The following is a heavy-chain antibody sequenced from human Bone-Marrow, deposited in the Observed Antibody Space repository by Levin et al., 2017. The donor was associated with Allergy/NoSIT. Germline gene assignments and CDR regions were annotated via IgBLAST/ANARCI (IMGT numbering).Heavy chain of an antibody. CDR1: GFTFVKYG. CDR3: AKDPCSSATCYGSYYYFDGFDV. J-gene: IGHJ6*02. Sequence: LSLTCAASGFTFVKYGMHWVRQLPGKGLEWVAYVSYDGRKTYYAESVRGRFTISRDNAKDRLFLQLNSLRADDTAVYFCAKDPCSSATCYGSYYYFDGFDVWGRGTTVTVSS. CDR2: VSYDGRKT. D-gene: IGHD2-2*01. V-gene: IGHV3-30*02.